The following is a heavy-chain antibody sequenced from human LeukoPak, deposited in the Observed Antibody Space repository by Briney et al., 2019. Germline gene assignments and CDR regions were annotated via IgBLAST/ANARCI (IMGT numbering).Heavy chain of an antibody. CDR3: ARDHQRGSSSWYDPADY. CDR2: ISSSGSTI. CDR1: GFTFSDYY. D-gene: IGHD6-13*01. Sequence: KSGGSLRLSCAASGFTFSDYYMSWVRQAPGKGLEWVSYISSSGSTIYYADSVKGRFTISRDNAKNSLYLQMNSLRAEDTAVYYCARDHQRGSSSWYDPADYWGQGTLVTVSS. V-gene: IGHV3-11*01. J-gene: IGHJ4*02.